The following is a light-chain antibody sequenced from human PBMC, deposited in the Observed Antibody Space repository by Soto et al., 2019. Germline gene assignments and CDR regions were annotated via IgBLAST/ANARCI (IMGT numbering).Light chain of an antibody. J-gene: IGKJ4*01. CDR1: QSVSSNY. V-gene: IGKV3-20*01. CDR3: QQYGSSPLT. Sequence: EIVLTQSPATLSLSPGERATLSCRASQSVSSNYLAWYQQKPGQAPRFLIYGASSRATGIPDRFSGSGSGTDFTLTIRRMEPEDSAAYYCQQYGSSPLTFGGGTKVDI. CDR2: GAS.